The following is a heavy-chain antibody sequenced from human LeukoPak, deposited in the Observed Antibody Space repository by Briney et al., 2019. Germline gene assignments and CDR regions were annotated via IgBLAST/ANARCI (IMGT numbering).Heavy chain of an antibody. CDR2: ISVYNGNT. V-gene: IGHV1-18*01. J-gene: IGHJ4*02. CDR1: GYTFTSYG. CDR3: ARLPLFPYYDFWSGDKD. Sequence: GASVKVSCKASGYTFTSYGISWVRQAPGQGLEWMGWISVYNGNTNYAQKLQGRVTMTTDTSTSTAYMELRSLRSDDTAVYYCARLPLFPYYDFWSGDKDWGQGTLVTVSS. D-gene: IGHD3-3*01.